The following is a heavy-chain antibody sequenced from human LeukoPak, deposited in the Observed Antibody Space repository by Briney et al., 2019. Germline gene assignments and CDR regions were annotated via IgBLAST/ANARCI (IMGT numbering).Heavy chain of an antibody. CDR2: IIPIFGIA. CDR1: GGTFSSYA. D-gene: IGHD6-13*01. CDR3: ASSRRPGSTAQYYYYYYGMDV. J-gene: IGHJ6*02. V-gene: IGHV1-69*04. Sequence: SVKVSCKASGGTFSSYAISWVRQAPGQGLEWMGRIIPIFGIANYAQKFQGRVTITADKSTSTAYMELSSLRSEDTAVYYCASSRRPGSTAQYYYYYYGMDVWGQGTTVTASS.